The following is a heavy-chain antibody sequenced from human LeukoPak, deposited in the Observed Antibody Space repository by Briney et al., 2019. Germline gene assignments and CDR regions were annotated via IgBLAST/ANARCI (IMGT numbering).Heavy chain of an antibody. Sequence: ASETLSLTCTVSGGSISSYYWSWIRQPPGKGLEWIGYIYYSGSTYYNPSLKSRVTISVDTSKNQFSLKLSSVTAADTAVYYCARDRLWFGDAFDIWGQGTMVTVSS. CDR2: IYYSGST. CDR1: GGSISSYY. V-gene: IGHV4-59*12. CDR3: ARDRLWFGDAFDI. J-gene: IGHJ3*02. D-gene: IGHD3-10*01.